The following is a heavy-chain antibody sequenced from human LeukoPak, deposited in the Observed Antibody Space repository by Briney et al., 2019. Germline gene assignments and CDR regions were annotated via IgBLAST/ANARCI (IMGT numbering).Heavy chain of an antibody. J-gene: IGHJ5*02. CDR2: ISGTDSGT. CDR1: GFTLSSYA. Sequence: QPGGSLRLSCAASGFTLSSYAMSWVRQAPGKGLEWVSAISGTDSGTYYADSVAGRFTISRDNSKNTLYLQMNSLRAEDTAVYYCERRDWNDPIPLTWGQGTLVTVSS. V-gene: IGHV3-23*01. D-gene: IGHD1-1*01. CDR3: ERRDWNDPIPLT.